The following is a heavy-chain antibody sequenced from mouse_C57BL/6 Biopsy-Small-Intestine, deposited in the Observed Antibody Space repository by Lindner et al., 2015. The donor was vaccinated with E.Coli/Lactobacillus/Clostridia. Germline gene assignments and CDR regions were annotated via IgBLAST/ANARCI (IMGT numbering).Heavy chain of an antibody. CDR2: ITPNYGTT. V-gene: IGHV1-39*01. CDR1: GYSFTDYN. CDR3: AREGSSGSFDY. J-gene: IGHJ2*01. D-gene: IGHD3-2*02. Sequence: VQLQESGPELVKPGASVKISCKASGYSFTDYNMNWVKQSNGKSLEWVGVITPNYGTTIYNQKFKGRATLTVDQSSSTAYMQLNSLTSEDSAVYFCAREGSSGSFDYWGQGTTLTVSS.